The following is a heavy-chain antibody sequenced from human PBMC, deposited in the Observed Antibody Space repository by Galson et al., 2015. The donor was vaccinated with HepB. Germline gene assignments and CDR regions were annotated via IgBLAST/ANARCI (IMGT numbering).Heavy chain of an antibody. Sequence: SVKVSCKASGYTFFNYAITWVRQAPGQGLEWMGWINTHNSDTNYAQTLQDRVTMTTNTSTRTAYMELRSLRSDDTAVYYCARQIDNWFDTWGQGTLVTVSS. J-gene: IGHJ5*02. CDR3: ARQIDNWFDT. CDR1: GYTFFNYA. D-gene: IGHD3-22*01. CDR2: INTHNSDT. V-gene: IGHV1-18*01.